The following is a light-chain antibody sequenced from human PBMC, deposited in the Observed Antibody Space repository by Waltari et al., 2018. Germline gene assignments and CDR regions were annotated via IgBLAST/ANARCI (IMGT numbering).Light chain of an antibody. J-gene: IGLJ2*01. CDR1: SIGHKR. Sequence: SYVLTQTASVSVAPGQPATITCGGKSIGHKRVHWYRQRAGQTPVLVVDDDIKRPSGVPERFSGSNSGNTATLTITRVEDGDEADYYCQVWDSSSNHAVFGGGTKLTVL. CDR2: DDI. V-gene: IGLV3-21*02. CDR3: QVWDSSSNHAV.